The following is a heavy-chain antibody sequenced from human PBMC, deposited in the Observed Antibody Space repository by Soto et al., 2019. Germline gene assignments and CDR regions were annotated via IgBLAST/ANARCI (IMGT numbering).Heavy chain of an antibody. CDR3: ASSSRLVGMDV. J-gene: IGHJ6*02. V-gene: IGHV3-48*01. CDR2: ISTSSTI. D-gene: IGHD6-6*01. Sequence: GGSLRLSCAASGFTFSSYSMNWVRQAPGKGLELVSYISTSSTIYYADSVKGRFTISRDNAKNSLYLQMNSLRAEDTAVYYCASSSRLVGMDVWGQGTTVTVSS. CDR1: GFTFSSYS.